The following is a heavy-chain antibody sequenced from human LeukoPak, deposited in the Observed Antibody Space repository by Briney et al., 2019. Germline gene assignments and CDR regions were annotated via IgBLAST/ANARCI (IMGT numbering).Heavy chain of an antibody. J-gene: IGHJ4*02. CDR3: ARGRTSSWYFDY. CDR2: XXSSSSTX. Sequence: PGGSLRLSCAAXGXXFXXXXXXXXXXAXXXXXXXVXXXXSSSSTXXYAXSVKGRFTISRDNAQNSLYLQMNSLRDEDTAVXYXARGRTSSWYFDYWGQGTLVTVSS. CDR1: GXXFXXXX. V-gene: IGHV3-48*02. D-gene: IGHD6-13*01.